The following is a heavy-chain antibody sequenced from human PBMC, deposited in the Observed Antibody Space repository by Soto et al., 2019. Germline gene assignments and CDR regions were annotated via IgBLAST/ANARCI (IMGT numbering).Heavy chain of an antibody. CDR3: AIYSGYDNYFDY. Sequence: ASVKVSCKASGYTFTSYAMHWVRQAPGQRLEWMGWINAGNGNTKYSQKFQGRVTITRDTSASTAYMELSSLRSEDTAVYYCAIYSGYDNYFDYWGKGTLVTVSS. CDR2: INAGNGNT. V-gene: IGHV1-3*01. CDR1: GYTFTSYA. J-gene: IGHJ4*02. D-gene: IGHD5-12*01.